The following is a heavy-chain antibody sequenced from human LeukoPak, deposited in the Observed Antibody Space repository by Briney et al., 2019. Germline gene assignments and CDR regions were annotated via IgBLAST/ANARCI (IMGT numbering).Heavy chain of an antibody. V-gene: IGHV3-66*01. J-gene: IGHJ3*02. Sequence: PGGSLRLSCAASGFTFSSYWMSWVRQAPGKGLERVSVIYSGGSTYYADSVKGRFTISRDNSKNTLYLQMNSLRAEDTAVYYCARGIAAAHDAFDIWGQGTMVTVSS. CDR2: IYSGGST. CDR3: ARGIAAAHDAFDI. D-gene: IGHD6-13*01. CDR1: GFTFSSYW.